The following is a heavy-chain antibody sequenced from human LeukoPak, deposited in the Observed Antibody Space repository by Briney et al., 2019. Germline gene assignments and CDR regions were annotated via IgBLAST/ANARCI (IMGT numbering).Heavy chain of an antibody. Sequence: SATQSLTCTLSGGSISRGSYCWGWIRQPPGKGLEWIGNIYYSGRPYYNPSPERRVSISMDTSNNQVSLKLDSVTAADTAVFYCARGHQRGSSQNVWFDPWGQGTLVTVSS. CDR3: ARGHQRGSSQNVWFDP. J-gene: IGHJ5*02. V-gene: IGHV4-39*07. CDR1: GGSISRGSYC. CDR2: IYYSGRP. D-gene: IGHD1-26*01.